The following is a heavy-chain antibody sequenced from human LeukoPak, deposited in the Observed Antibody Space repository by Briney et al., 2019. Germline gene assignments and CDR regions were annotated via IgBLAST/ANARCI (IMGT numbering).Heavy chain of an antibody. CDR2: IRYDGTNK. Sequence: PGGSLRLSCAASGFTFRSYGMHWVRQAPGKGLEWVAFIRYDGTNKYQADSVKGRFTISRDNSKNTLNLQMNSLRAEDTAVHYCAKDRDYSNFVHYFFDYWGQGTLVTVSS. J-gene: IGHJ4*02. CDR3: AKDRDYSNFVHYFFDY. D-gene: IGHD4-11*01. CDR1: GFTFRSYG. V-gene: IGHV3-30*02.